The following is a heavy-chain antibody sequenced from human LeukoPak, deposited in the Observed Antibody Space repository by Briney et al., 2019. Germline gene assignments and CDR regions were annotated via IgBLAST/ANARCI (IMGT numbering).Heavy chain of an antibody. CDR1: GGSISSSSYY. CDR2: IYYSGST. J-gene: IGHJ4*02. Sequence: PSETLSLTCTVSGGSISSSSYYWGWIRQPPGQGLEWIGSIYYSGSTYYNPSLKSRVTISVDTSKNQFSLKLSSVTAADTAVYYCARRNYYGSEPFDYWGQGTLVTVSS. CDR3: ARRNYYGSEPFDY. V-gene: IGHV4-39*01. D-gene: IGHD3-10*01.